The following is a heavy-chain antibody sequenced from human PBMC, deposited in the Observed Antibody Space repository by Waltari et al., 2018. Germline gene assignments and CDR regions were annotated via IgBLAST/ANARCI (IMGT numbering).Heavy chain of an antibody. J-gene: IGHJ3*02. V-gene: IGHV3-7*01. CDR3: ARTGARWLQFAAFDI. D-gene: IGHD5-12*01. Sequence: EVLLVESGGGLVQTGGALRLSWASSRFTFRNYWLNCVRQATGKGLEGVANINQDGSEEYYVDSVKGRFTISRDNAKNSLYLEMNTLRAEDTAIYYCARTGARWLQFAAFDIWGQGTMVTVSS. CDR1: RFTFRNYW. CDR2: INQDGSEE.